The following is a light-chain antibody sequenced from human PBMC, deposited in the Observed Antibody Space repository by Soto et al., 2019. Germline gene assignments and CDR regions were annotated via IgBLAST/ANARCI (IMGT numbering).Light chain of an antibody. CDR1: QILRSTY. Sequence: EIVMTQSPATLSVSPGESATLSCRASQILRSTYLAWYQQKPGQAPRLLIYGISNRATGIPARFSGSGSGTDFTLTISSLEPEDFAIYYCQQRSNWPPVTFGGGTKVEIK. CDR3: QQRSNWPPVT. J-gene: IGKJ4*01. V-gene: IGKV3-11*01. CDR2: GIS.